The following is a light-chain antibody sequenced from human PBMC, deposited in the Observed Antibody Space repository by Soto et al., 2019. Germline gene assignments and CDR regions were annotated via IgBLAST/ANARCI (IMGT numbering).Light chain of an antibody. V-gene: IGKV1D-12*01. CDR1: QDIRNW. J-gene: IGKJ4*01. CDR3: QQTNSFLALT. Sequence: DIQITQSPSSVSASVGDRVTITCRASQDIRNWLAWYQQKPGKAPKPLIYSASSLQNDVPSRFSGSGAGTEFTLTISSLQREDFATYYCQQTNSFLALTFGGGTRVEIK. CDR2: SAS.